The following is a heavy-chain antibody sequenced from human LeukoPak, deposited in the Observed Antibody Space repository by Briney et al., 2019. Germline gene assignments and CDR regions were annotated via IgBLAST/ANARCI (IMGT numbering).Heavy chain of an antibody. V-gene: IGHV1-46*01. CDR2: IKPSGGST. CDR1: GYTFTSYY. Sequence: ASVKVSCKASGYTFTSYYMHWVRQAPGQGLEWMGIIKPSGGSTSYAQKFQGRVTMTRDMSTSTVYVELSSLRSEDTAVYYCARDPNSSSSGFYFDYWGQGTLVTVSS. CDR3: ARDPNSSSSGFYFDY. J-gene: IGHJ4*02. D-gene: IGHD6-6*01.